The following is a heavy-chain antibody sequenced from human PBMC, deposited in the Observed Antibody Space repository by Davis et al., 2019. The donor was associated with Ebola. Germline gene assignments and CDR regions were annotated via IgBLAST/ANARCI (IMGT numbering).Heavy chain of an antibody. CDR2: ISYDGSNK. CDR3: AKDLGGNCGGDCYSGDY. V-gene: IGHV3-30*18. CDR1: GFTFSSYG. D-gene: IGHD2-21*02. Sequence: GESLKISCAASGFTFSSYGMHWVRQAPGKGLEWVAVISYDGSNKYYADSVKGRFTISRDNSKNTLYLQMNSLRAEDTAVYYCAKDLGGNCGGDCYSGDYWGQGTLVTVSS. J-gene: IGHJ4*02.